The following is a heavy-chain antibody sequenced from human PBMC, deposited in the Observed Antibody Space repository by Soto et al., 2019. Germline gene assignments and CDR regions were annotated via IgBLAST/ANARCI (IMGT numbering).Heavy chain of an antibody. V-gene: IGHV4-31*03. D-gene: IGHD5-12*01. CDR2: SYYTGSS. CDR3: ARDLRGYSRYDYLDY. J-gene: IGHJ4*02. Sequence: SETLSLTCTVSGGSISSGGYYWSWIRQHPGKGLEWVGYSYYTGSSYYNPSLKSRVTISVDASKNQLSLRLASVTAADTAVYYCARDLRGYSRYDYLDYWGQGIPVTISS. CDR1: GGSISSGGYY.